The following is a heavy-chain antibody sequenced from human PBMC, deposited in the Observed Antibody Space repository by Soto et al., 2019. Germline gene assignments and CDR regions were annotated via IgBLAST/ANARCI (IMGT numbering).Heavy chain of an antibody. Sequence: EVQLVESGGGLVQPGGSLRLSCAASGFTVSSNYMSWVRQAPGKGLEWVSVIYRGGSTYYADSVKGRFTISRDNSKNTLYLQMNSLRAEDTAVYYCARADCSGGSCLAGYFDLWGRGTLVTVSS. J-gene: IGHJ2*01. CDR3: ARADCSGGSCLAGYFDL. CDR1: GFTVSSNY. D-gene: IGHD2-15*01. V-gene: IGHV3-66*01. CDR2: IYRGGST.